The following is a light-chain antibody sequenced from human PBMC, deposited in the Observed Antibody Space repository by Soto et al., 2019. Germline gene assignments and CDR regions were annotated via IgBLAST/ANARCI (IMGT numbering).Light chain of an antibody. V-gene: IGLV2-14*01. CDR2: EVT. Sequence: QSALTQPASVSGSPGQSITISCSGTSNDIGGYNYVSWYQHHPGKAPKLMIFEVTNRPSGVSNRFSGSKSGNTDSLTISGLQTEDEDDYYCSSYTSSTTVVFGGRTKLTVL. CDR1: SNDIGGYNY. CDR3: SSYTSSTTVV. J-gene: IGLJ2*01.